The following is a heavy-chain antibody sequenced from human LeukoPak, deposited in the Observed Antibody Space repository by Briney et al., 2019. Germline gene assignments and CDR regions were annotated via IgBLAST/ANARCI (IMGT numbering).Heavy chain of an antibody. CDR2: IHGTDGRT. Sequence: GGSLRLSCAASGFTFSNYAMSWVRQAPGKGLEWVSAIHGTDGRTWYPDSVKGRCTISRDNSRNALYLQLNSLRAEDTAVYYCARDRAFPNDVFDIWGQGTMVSVSS. CDR3: ARDRAFPNDVFDI. D-gene: IGHD2/OR15-2a*01. V-gene: IGHV3-23*01. CDR1: GFTFSNYA. J-gene: IGHJ3*02.